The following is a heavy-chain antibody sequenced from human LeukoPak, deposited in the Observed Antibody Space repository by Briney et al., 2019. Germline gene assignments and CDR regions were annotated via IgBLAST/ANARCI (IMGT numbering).Heavy chain of an antibody. V-gene: IGHV3-23*01. CDR1: GFPFSSYA. Sequence: HPGGSLRLSCAASGFPFSSYAMSWVRQAPGKGLEWVSAISGSGGSTYYADSVKGRFTTSRDNSKNTLYLQMNSLRAEDTAVYYCAHASGSLTPFDYWGQGTLVTVSS. J-gene: IGHJ4*02. D-gene: IGHD3-10*01. CDR2: ISGSGGST. CDR3: AHASGSLTPFDY.